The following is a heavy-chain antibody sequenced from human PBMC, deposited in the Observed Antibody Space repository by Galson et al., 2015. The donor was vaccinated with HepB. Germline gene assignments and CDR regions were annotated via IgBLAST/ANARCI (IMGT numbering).Heavy chain of an antibody. V-gene: IGHV1-69*13. CDR1: GDTFNNYG. D-gene: IGHD3-10*01. J-gene: IGHJ6*02. Sequence: SVEVSCKASGDTFNNYGFSWVRQAPGQGLEWMGGIIPILGTANHAQRFQGRVTITADELTNTAYMVLSSLRFEDTAVYYCARIRGVGYHYGMDVWGQGTTVTVSS. CDR2: IIPILGTA. CDR3: ARIRGVGYHYGMDV.